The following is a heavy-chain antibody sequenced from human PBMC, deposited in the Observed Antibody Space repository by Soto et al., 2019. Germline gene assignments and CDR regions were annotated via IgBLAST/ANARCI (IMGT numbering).Heavy chain of an antibody. V-gene: IGHV1-69*12. CDR2: LIPIFGTA. CDR1: GGTFSSYA. CDR3: ASHGITGTWVYYYGMDV. D-gene: IGHD1-7*01. Sequence: QVQLVQSGAEVKKPGSSVKVSCKASGGTFSSYAISWVRQAPGQGLKWMGGLIPIFGTANYAQKFQGRVTITADESTSTAYMELSSLRSEDTAVYYCASHGITGTWVYYYGMDVWGQGTTVTVSS. J-gene: IGHJ6*02.